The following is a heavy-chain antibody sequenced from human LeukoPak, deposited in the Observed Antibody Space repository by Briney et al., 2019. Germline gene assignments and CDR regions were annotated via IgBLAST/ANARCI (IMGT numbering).Heavy chain of an antibody. J-gene: IGHJ5*02. Sequence: HSGGSLRLSCAASGFTFSSYAMSWVRQAPGKGLEWVSAISGSGGSTYYADSVKRRFTISRDNSKNTLHLQMNRLRAEDTAVYYCAKAPGVVPAATVGGWFDPWGQGTLVTVSP. D-gene: IGHD2-2*01. CDR2: ISGSGGST. CDR3: AKAPGVVPAATVGGWFDP. V-gene: IGHV3-23*01. CDR1: GFTFSSYA.